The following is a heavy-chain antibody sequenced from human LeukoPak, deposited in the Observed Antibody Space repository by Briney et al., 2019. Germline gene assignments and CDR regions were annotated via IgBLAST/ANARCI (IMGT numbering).Heavy chain of an antibody. D-gene: IGHD6-13*01. CDR3: AAAAGTPIGY. CDR2: INHSGST. Sequence: SETLSLTCAVYGGSFSGYYWTWIRQPPGKGLEWIGEINHSGSTNYNPSLKSRVTISVDKSKNQFSLKLSSVTAADTAVYYCAAAAGTPIGYWGQGTLVTVSS. CDR1: GGSFSGYY. V-gene: IGHV4-34*01. J-gene: IGHJ4*02.